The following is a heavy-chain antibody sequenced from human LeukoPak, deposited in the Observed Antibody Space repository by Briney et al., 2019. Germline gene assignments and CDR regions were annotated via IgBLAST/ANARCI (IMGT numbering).Heavy chain of an antibody. CDR3: ARGHDYGDYVEPGAFDI. Sequence: SETLSLTCTVSGGSISSYYWSWIRQPPGKGLEWIGYIYYSGSTNYNPSLKSRVTISVDTSKNQFSLKLSSVTAADTAVYYCARGHDYGDYVEPGAFDIWGQGTMVTVSS. J-gene: IGHJ3*02. CDR2: IYYSGST. CDR1: GGSISSYY. V-gene: IGHV4-59*01. D-gene: IGHD4-17*01.